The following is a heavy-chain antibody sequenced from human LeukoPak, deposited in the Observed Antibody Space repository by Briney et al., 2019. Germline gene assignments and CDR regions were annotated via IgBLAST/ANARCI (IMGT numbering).Heavy chain of an antibody. CDR1: GGSFSNYH. CDR2: VYHSGST. Sequence: SETLSLTCAVYGGSFSNYHWSWIRQPPGKGLEWIGEVYHSGSTNYNPSLKSRVTISADKSKNQFSLKLSSVTAADTAVYYCAGAYCGGDCYSGRAFDIWGQGTMVTVSS. J-gene: IGHJ3*02. D-gene: IGHD2-21*02. CDR3: AGAYCGGDCYSGRAFDI. V-gene: IGHV4-34*01.